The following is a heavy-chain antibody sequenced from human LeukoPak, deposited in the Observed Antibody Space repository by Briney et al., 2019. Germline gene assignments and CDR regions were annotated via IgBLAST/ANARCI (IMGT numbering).Heavy chain of an antibody. D-gene: IGHD3-10*01. V-gene: IGHV4-34*01. J-gene: IGHJ6*04. CDR3: ARHVWFGELFASMDV. Sequence: GSLRLSCTSSGFSFGDYSMTWVRQAPGKGLEWIGEINHSGSTNYNPSLKSRVTISVDTSKNQFSLKLSSVTAADTAVYYCARHVWFGELFASMDVWGKGTTVTISS. CDR1: GFSFGDYS. CDR2: INHSGST.